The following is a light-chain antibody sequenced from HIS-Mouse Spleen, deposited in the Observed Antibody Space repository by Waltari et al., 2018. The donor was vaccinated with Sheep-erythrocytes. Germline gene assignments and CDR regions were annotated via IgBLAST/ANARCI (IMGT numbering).Light chain of an antibody. J-gene: IGLJ2*01. CDR3: NSRDSSGNHLGVV. CDR2: GKN. Sequence: SVALGQTVRITCQGDSLRSYYASWFQQKPGQAPVLVIYGKNNRPPGIPDRFSGSSSGNTASLTITGAQAEDEADFYCNSRDSSGNHLGVVFGGGTKLTVL. V-gene: IGLV3-19*01. CDR1: SLRSYY.